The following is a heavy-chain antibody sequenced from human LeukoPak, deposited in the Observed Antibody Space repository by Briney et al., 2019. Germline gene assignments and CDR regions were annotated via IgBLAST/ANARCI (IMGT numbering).Heavy chain of an antibody. J-gene: IGHJ5*02. D-gene: IGHD6-19*01. V-gene: IGHV4-4*07. CDR1: GGSISSYY. CDR2: IHTSGST. Sequence: SETLSLSCTVSGGSISSYYWSWIRQPAGKGLEWIGRIHTSGSTNYNPSLKSRVTMSVDTSKNQFSLKLSSVTAADTAVYYCARDLSDSSSGLYGVDRLRFDPWGQGTLVTVSS. CDR3: ARDLSDSSSGLYGVDRLRFDP.